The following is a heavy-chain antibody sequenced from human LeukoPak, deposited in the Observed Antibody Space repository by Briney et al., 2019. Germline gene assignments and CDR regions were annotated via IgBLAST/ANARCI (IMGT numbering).Heavy chain of an antibody. CDR3: AKDTTAWWYHRAYMDV. J-gene: IGHJ6*03. Sequence: GGSLRLSCAASGFTFSSYAMSWVRQAPGGGLEWVSAISGSGDTTYHADSVKGRFTISRDNSENRLSLQMDSLRAEDTAVYFCAKDTTAWWYHRAYMDVWGKGHTVTVSS. CDR1: GFTFSSYA. V-gene: IGHV3-23*01. CDR2: ISGSGDTT. D-gene: IGHD2-15*01.